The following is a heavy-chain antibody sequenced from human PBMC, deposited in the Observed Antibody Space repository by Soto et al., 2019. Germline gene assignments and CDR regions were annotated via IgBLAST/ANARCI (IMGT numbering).Heavy chain of an antibody. CDR3: ARDLSGLRSPLDI. CDR1: GFTFSSYG. CDR2: IWYDGSNK. D-gene: IGHD3-3*01. J-gene: IGHJ3*02. V-gene: IGHV3-33*01. Sequence: QVQLVESGGGVVQPGRSLRLSCAASGFTFSSYGMHWVRQAPGKGLEWVAVIWYDGSNKYYADSVKGRFTISRDNSKNTLYLQMTSLRAEDTAVYYCARDLSGLRSPLDIWGQGTMVTVSS.